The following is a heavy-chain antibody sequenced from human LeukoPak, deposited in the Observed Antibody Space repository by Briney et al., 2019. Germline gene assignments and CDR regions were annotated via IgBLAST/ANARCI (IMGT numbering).Heavy chain of an antibody. D-gene: IGHD1-26*01. CDR1: GYTFTSYG. CDR3: ARPYSGSYLDAFDI. V-gene: IGHV1-18*01. J-gene: IGHJ3*02. Sequence: ASVKVSCKASGYTFTSYGISWVRQAPGQGLEWMGWISAYNGNTNYAQKLQGRVTMTTDTSTSTAYMELSSLRSEDTAVYYCARPYSGSYLDAFDIWGQGTMVTVSS. CDR2: ISAYNGNT.